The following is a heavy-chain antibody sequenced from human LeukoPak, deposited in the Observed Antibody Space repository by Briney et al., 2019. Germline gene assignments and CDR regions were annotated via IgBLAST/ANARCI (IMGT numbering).Heavy chain of an antibody. D-gene: IGHD6-19*01. CDR1: GGSFSGYY. CDR3: ARQGYSSGWTRDWFDP. Sequence: SETLSLTCAVYGGSFSGYYWSWIRQPPGKGLEWIGEINHSGSTNYNPSLKSRVTISVDTSKNQFSLKLSSVTAADTAVYYCARQGYSSGWTRDWFDPWGQGTLVTVSS. V-gene: IGHV4-34*01. CDR2: INHSGST. J-gene: IGHJ5*02.